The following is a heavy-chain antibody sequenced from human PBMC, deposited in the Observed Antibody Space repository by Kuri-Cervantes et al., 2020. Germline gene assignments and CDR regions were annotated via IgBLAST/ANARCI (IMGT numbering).Heavy chain of an antibody. J-gene: IGHJ4*02. CDR2: ISSSGSTI. CDR1: GFTFSDYY. D-gene: IGHD6-19*01. V-gene: IGHV3-11*04. Sequence: GESLKISCAASGFTFSDYYMSWIRQAPGKGLEWVSYISSSGSTIYYADSVKGRFTISRDNAKNSLYLQMNSLRAEDTAVYYCAKPQAQYSSGWYYGFDYWGQGTLVTVSS. CDR3: AKPQAQYSSGWYYGFDY.